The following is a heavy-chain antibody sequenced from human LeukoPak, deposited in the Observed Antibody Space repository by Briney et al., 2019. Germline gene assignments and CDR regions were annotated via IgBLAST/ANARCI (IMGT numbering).Heavy chain of an antibody. Sequence: GGSLRLSCAASGGTTDDYGMSWVRQAPGKGLEWVSGINWDGTNTYYAESVKGRFTISRDSAEKSLYLQMNSLRDDDTAFYYCVKDLIRNWYSFDYWGQGTLVTVSS. V-gene: IGHV3-20*04. D-gene: IGHD1/OR15-1a*01. CDR1: GGTTDDYG. CDR3: VKDLIRNWYSFDY. CDR2: INWDGTNT. J-gene: IGHJ4*02.